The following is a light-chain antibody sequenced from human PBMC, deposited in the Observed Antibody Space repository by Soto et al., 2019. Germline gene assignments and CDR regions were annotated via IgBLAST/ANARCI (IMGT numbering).Light chain of an antibody. Sequence: EIVMTQSPATLSVSLGERAALSCRASQSVNHNVAWYHQKPGQPPRLLIYGARSRADGVPARFSGSGTGTDFALTISSLQSEDFGVYYCHQYNNWPPSTFGRGTRLEIK. CDR1: QSVNHN. J-gene: IGKJ5*01. CDR2: GAR. V-gene: IGKV3-15*01. CDR3: HQYNNWPPST.